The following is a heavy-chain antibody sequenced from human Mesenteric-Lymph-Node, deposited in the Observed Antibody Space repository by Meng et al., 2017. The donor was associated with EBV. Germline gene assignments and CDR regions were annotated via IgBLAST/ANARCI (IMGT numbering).Heavy chain of an antibody. CDR2: ITHSGST. CDR1: GGPFSGYC. V-gene: IGHV4-34*02. CDR3: GRAPGTLDSWSPYHGPIDY. D-gene: IGHD3-3*01. Sequence: QVKAQQWGPGLLKPSVTLSLTVDVFGGPFSGYCWTWIRQAPGKGLEWIGEITHSGSTKNNPSLRSRVTLSVDTSKKSFSLTLTSVTAADTAVYYCGRAPGTLDSWSPYHGPIDYWGQGTLVTVSS. J-gene: IGHJ4*02.